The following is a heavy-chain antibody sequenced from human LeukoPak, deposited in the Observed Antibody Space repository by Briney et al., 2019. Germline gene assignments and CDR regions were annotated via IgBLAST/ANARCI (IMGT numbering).Heavy chain of an antibody. CDR1: GYTFTNYG. CDR3: ARGSPYYYDSSGYQGSFDY. V-gene: IGHV1-18*01. D-gene: IGHD3-22*01. Sequence: GSVKVSCKASGYTFTNYGISWVRQAPGQGLEWMGWISAYNGNTNYAQKLQGRVTMTTDTSTSTAYMELRSLGSDDTAVYYCARGSPYYYDSSGYQGSFDYWGQGTLVTVSS. J-gene: IGHJ4*02. CDR2: ISAYNGNT.